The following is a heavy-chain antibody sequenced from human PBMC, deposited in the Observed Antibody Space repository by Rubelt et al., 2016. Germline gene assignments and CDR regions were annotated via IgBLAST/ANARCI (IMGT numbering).Heavy chain of an antibody. CDR1: GFTFSDYA. J-gene: IGHJ4*02. CDR2: ISNTGGVT. D-gene: IGHD1-14*01. CDR3: AGEPIREPTAICFDS. Sequence: CATSGFTFSDYAMSWVRQAPGKGLEWVSVISNTGGVTYYADSVKGRFTISRDSSKNTLFLQMHKLRAEDTSVSYCAGEPIREPTAICFDSWGQGTLVTVSS. V-gene: IGHV3-23*01.